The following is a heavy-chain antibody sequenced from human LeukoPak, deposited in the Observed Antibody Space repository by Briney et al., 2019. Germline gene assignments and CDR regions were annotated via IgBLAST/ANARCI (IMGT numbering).Heavy chain of an antibody. D-gene: IGHD3-3*01. CDR2: INSDGSST. Sequence: GGSLRLSCAASGFTFSNHVMIWVRQAPGKGLEWVSRINSDGSSTSYADSVKGRFTISRDNAKNTLYLQMNSLRAEDTALYYCARDPAGISHVNWFDPWGQGTLVTVSS. J-gene: IGHJ5*02. V-gene: IGHV3-74*01. CDR3: ARDPAGISHVNWFDP. CDR1: GFTFSNHV.